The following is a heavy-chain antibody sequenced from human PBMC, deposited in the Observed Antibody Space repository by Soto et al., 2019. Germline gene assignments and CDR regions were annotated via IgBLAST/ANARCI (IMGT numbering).Heavy chain of an antibody. J-gene: IGHJ6*02. CDR1: GDTDTNYV. V-gene: IGHV1-69*01. CDR3: EAEMTFGKLSVV. Sequence: QVQLVQSGAEVKKPGSSVKVSCKASGDTDTNYVISWVRQAPGQWLEWMGGIFPKFGTTYSAQKLQDRLTITAYESTSTVYMQLSSLRLDDTAVYYCEAEMTFGKLSVVWGQGTTVTVSS. D-gene: IGHD3-16*02. CDR2: IFPKFGTT.